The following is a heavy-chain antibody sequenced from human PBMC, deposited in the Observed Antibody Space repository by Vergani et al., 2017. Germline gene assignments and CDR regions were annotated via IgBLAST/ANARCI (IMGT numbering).Heavy chain of an antibody. V-gene: IGHV3-30*02. CDR2: IQFDGSNQ. CDR3: AKHFRGWGIDY. J-gene: IGHJ4*02. CDR1: GFTLSNYD. Sequence: QVQLVESGGGVVQRGGSLRLSCATSGFTLSNYDMQWIRQGPGQGLEFVAFIQFDGSNQYYADSVKGRFTLSRDFSKNTIYLQMNSLRTDDTATYYCAKHFRGWGIDYWGQGTQVIVSS. D-gene: IGHD3-16*01.